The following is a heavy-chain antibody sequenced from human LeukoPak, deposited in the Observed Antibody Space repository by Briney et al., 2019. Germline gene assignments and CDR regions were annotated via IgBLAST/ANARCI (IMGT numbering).Heavy chain of an antibody. CDR2: INPNSGGT. CDR1: GYTFTGYY. D-gene: IGHD1-26*01. V-gene: IGHV1-2*02. J-gene: IGHJ4*02. CDR3: ASLGNQWELPFDY. Sequence: ASVKVSFKASGYTFTGYYMHWVRQAPGQGLEWVGWINPNSGGTNYAQKFQGRVTMTRDTSISTAYMELSRLRSDDTAVYYCASLGNQWELPFDYWGQGTLVTVSS.